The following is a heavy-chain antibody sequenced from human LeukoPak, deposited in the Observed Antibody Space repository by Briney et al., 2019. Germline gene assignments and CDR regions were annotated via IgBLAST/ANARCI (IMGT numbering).Heavy chain of an antibody. CDR3: ARAGIPWNPADC. Sequence: SETLSLTCAVYGGSVSGYYWSWIRQPPGKGLEWIGEIRHSGSTNYSPSLKSRVTISIDKSKNQLSLKLSSVTAADTANYFCARAGIPWNPADCWGQGTLVIVSS. CDR1: GGSVSGYY. V-gene: IGHV4-34*01. CDR2: IRHSGST. J-gene: IGHJ4*02. D-gene: IGHD1-14*01.